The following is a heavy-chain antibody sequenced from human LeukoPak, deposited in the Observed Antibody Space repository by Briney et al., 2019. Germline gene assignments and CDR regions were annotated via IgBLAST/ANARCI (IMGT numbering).Heavy chain of an antibody. Sequence: PGASLRLSCAASGFTFSDYSFHWVREAPGNGLQWVAVISDGGANTYYADSVRGRFTVSRDNSKNTLYLQMTSLRAEDTAVYYCAREINYYFYMDVWGRGTTVAVS. J-gene: IGHJ6*03. CDR2: ISDGGANT. CDR1: GFTFSDYS. V-gene: IGHV3-30*01. CDR3: AREINYYFYMDV.